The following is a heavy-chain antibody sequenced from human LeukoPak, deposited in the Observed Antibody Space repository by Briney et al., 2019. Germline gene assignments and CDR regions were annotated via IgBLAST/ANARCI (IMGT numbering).Heavy chain of an antibody. CDR3: ARQIGYSYGYYFDY. J-gene: IGHJ4*02. CDR1: GGSISSGSYY. V-gene: IGHV4-61*02. D-gene: IGHD5-18*01. Sequence: SETLSLTCTVSGGSISSGSYYWSWIRQPAGKGLEWIGRIYTSGSTNYNPSLKSRVTISVDTSKNQFSLKLSSVTAADTAVYYCARQIGYSYGYYFDYWGQGTLVTVSS. CDR2: IYTSGST.